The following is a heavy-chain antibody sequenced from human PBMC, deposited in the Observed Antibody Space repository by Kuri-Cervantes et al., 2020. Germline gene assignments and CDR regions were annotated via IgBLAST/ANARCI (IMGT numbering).Heavy chain of an antibody. D-gene: IGHD2-15*01. V-gene: IGHV4-4*07. CDR1: GGSISSYY. CDR3: ARGVVVATNVNAFDI. Sequence: GSLRLSCTVSGGSISSYYWSWIRQPAGKGLEWIGRIYTSGSTNYNPSLKSRVTVSVDKSKNQFSLKLSSVTAADTAVYYCARGVVVATNVNAFDIWGQGTMVTVSS. J-gene: IGHJ3*02. CDR2: IYTSGST.